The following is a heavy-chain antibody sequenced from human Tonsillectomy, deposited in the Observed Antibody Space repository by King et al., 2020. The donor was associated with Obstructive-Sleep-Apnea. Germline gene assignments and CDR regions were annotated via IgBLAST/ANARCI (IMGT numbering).Heavy chain of an antibody. J-gene: IGHJ4*02. CDR1: GGSISSYY. CDR3: ARGGVSAPLYYFDY. CDR2: IYYSGST. Sequence: QLQESGPGLVKPSETLSLTCTVSGGSISSYYWSWIRQPPGKGLEWVGYIYYSGSTNYNPSLKSRVTISVDTSKNQFSLKLSSVTAADTAVYYCARGGVSAPLYYFDYWGQGTLVTVSS. V-gene: IGHV4-59*01. D-gene: IGHD2-21*01.